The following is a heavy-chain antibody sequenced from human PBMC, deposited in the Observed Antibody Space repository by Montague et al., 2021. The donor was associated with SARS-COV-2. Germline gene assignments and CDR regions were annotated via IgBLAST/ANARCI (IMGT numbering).Heavy chain of an antibody. D-gene: IGHD1-14*01. CDR2: IHHGGDN. J-gene: IGHJ6*02. CDR1: GPSFTDHY. Sequence: SETLSLTCDVNGPSFTDHYWTWLRQSPGGGLEWIGEIHHGGDNNYKPSLSSRGTISIDTSKSQSSLRLYSMNAADTAVYYCARGDHVANRPDRFSYSLDVWGRGTAVIVTS. V-gene: IGHV4-34*01. CDR3: ARGDHVANRPDRFSYSLDV.